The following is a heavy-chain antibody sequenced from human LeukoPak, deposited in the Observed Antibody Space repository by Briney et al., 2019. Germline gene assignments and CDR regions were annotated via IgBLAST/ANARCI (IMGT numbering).Heavy chain of an antibody. CDR3: AKDINTADY. CDR2: ILGSGVST. J-gene: IGHJ4*02. CDR1: GFAFSNYA. V-gene: IGHV3-23*01. Sequence: GGSLRLSCAASGFAFSNYAMSWVRQAPGRGLEWVSAILGSGVSTFYADSVKGRFTISRDNSKNTLYLQMNSLRAEDTAVYYCAKDINTADYWGQGTLVTVSS.